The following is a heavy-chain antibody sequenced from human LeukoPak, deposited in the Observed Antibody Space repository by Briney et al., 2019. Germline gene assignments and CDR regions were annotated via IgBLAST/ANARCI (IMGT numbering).Heavy chain of an antibody. V-gene: IGHV4-39*01. J-gene: IGHJ4*02. D-gene: IGHD3-3*01. Sequence: PSETLSLTCSVSGGSISRSSYYWTWIRQSPGGGLEWIGNTYYSGSTLYNPSLKSRVTISVDTSKNQFSLRLTSVTAADTAVYYCARPRGDLWSGYDYWGQEVLVTVSP. CDR3: ARPRGDLWSGYDY. CDR2: TYYSGST. CDR1: GGSISRSSYY.